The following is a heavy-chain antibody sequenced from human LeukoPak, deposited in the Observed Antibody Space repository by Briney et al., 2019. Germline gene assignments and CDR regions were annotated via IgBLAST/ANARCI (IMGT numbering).Heavy chain of an antibody. D-gene: IGHD2-15*01. CDR1: GYSFTSYW. Sequence: GESLKISCKGSGYSFTSYWIGWVRQMPGKGLEWMGIIYPGDSDTRYSPSFQGQVTISADKSISTAYLQWSSLKASDTAMYHCARLGSLVGYCSGGSCYDRRGPFDYWGQGTLVTVSS. J-gene: IGHJ4*02. CDR3: ARLGSLVGYCSGGSCYDRRGPFDY. V-gene: IGHV5-51*01. CDR2: IYPGDSDT.